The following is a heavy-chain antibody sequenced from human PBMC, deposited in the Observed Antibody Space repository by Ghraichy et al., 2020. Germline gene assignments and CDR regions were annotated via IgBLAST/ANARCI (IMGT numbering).Heavy chain of an antibody. CDR2: ISSSSYT. CDR1: GFTFSDYY. D-gene: IGHD3-3*01. J-gene: IGHJ4*02. V-gene: IGHV3-11*06. Sequence: GGSLRLSCAASGFTFSDYYMSWIRQAPGKGLEWVSYISSSSYTNYADSVMGRFTISRDNAKNSLYLQMNSLRAEDTAVYYCARDYKRFSVSDYWGQGTLVTVSS. CDR3: ARDYKRFSVSDY.